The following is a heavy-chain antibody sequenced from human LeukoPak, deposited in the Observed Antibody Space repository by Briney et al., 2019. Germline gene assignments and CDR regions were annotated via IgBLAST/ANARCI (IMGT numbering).Heavy chain of an antibody. CDR1: GGSIRSYY. D-gene: IGHD4-17*01. J-gene: IGHJ5*02. CDR2: IYYTGKT. CDR3: ARDRSDYGDYLSWFDP. Sequence: SETLSLTCTVSGGSIRSYYWGWIRQPPGKGLEWIGYIYYTGKTNYKSSLTSRVTMSIDTSKNTFSLNLGSVTAADTAVYYCARDRSDYGDYLSWFDPWGQGILVTVSS. V-gene: IGHV4-59*01.